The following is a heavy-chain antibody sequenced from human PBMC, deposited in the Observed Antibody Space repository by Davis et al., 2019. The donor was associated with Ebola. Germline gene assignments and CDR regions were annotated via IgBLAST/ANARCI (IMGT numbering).Heavy chain of an antibody. CDR1: GYTFTGYY. Sequence: ASVKVSCKASGYTFTGYYMHWVRQAPGQGLEWMGWINPNSGGTNYAQKFQGRVIMTRDTSISTAYMELSRLRSDDTAVYYCAREFTVAGTEAFDYWGQGTLVTVSS. V-gene: IGHV1-2*02. D-gene: IGHD6-19*01. J-gene: IGHJ4*02. CDR3: AREFTVAGTEAFDY. CDR2: INPNSGGT.